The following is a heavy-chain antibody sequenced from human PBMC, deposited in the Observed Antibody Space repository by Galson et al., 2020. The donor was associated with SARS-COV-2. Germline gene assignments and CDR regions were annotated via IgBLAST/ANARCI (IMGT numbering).Heavy chain of an antibody. J-gene: IGHJ6*02. CDR1: GGSISRHH. D-gene: IGHD1-26*01. CDR2: FSNRVTT. V-gene: IGHV4-59*08. Sequence: ASETLSLTCTVSGGSISRHHWSWIRQSPGRGLEWVGYFSNRVTTTYNPPLTGRVTLSVDTSENLFSLKLTSVTAADTAVYYCARLCVGSPQGLPWWEEPGDIYCGLDVWGQGATVTV. CDR3: ARLCVGSPQGLPWWEEPGDIYCGLDV.